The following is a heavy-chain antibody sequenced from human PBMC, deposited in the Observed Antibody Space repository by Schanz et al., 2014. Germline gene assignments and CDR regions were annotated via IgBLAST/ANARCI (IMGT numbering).Heavy chain of an antibody. V-gene: IGHV4-4*07. CDR3: ARRYCGPTGCYSGAVYAMHA. CDR1: GASVSSFY. CDR2: VYATGRT. D-gene: IGHD2-2*01. Sequence: QVQLQESGPGLVKPSETLSLTCAVSGASVSSFYWSWIRQPAGKGLEWIGHVYATGRTKYNPSLKSRVTMSVDTSQKQTSLKLTSVTAADTAVYYCARRYCGPTGCYSGAVYAMHAWGQGTTVTVSS. J-gene: IGHJ6*02.